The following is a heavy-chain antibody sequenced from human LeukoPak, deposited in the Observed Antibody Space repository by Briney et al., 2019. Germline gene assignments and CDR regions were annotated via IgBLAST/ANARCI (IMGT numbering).Heavy chain of an antibody. CDR1: GGSISTYK. J-gene: IGHJ3*02. Sequence: SETLSLSCTVSGGSISTYKWSWVRQPPGKGLEWVGYIYDSGGVTYNPSPKRRVTTSAATTNNNSPLKLISSTAAETAVDYFARVTDSVVVTAAIERAFDIWGQGTMVTVSS. V-gene: IGHV4-59*01. CDR2: IYDSGGV. D-gene: IGHD2-2*02. CDR3: ARVTDSVVVTAAIERAFDI.